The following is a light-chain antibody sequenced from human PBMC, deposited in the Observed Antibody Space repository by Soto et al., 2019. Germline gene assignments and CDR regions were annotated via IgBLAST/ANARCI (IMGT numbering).Light chain of an antibody. CDR3: QSYDSSLSGDV. V-gene: IGLV1-40*01. CDR1: SSNIGAGYD. Sequence: QSVLTQPPSVSGAPGQRVTISCTGGSSNIGAGYDVHWYQQLPGTAPKLLIYGNNNRPSGVPDRFSGSKSGTSASLAITGLQAEDEADYYCQSYDSSLSGDVFGTGTKVTVL. CDR2: GNN. J-gene: IGLJ1*01.